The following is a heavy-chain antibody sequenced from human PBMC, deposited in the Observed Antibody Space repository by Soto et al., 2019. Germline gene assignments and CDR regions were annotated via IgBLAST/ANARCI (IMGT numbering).Heavy chain of an antibody. V-gene: IGHV5-51*01. D-gene: IGHD6-13*01. CDR2: IYPGDSDT. J-gene: IGHJ4*02. Sequence: GESLKISCKGSGYSFTSYWIGWVRQMPGKGLEWMGIIYPGDSDTRYSPSFQGQVTISADKSISTAYLQWSSLKASDTAMYYCAIPSGPSYSSSWYYFDYWGQGTLVTVSS. CDR1: GYSFTSYW. CDR3: AIPSGPSYSSSWYYFDY.